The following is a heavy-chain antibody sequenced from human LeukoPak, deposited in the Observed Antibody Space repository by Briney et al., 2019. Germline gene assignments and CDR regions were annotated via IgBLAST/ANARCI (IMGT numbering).Heavy chain of an antibody. CDR1: GFTLSSYW. J-gene: IGHJ4*02. Sequence: GGSLRLSCAASGFTLSSYWMHWFRQVPGKGPVWVSVINKDGTSATYADSVRGRFTISRDNAKNTLYLQMNSLKTEDTAVYYCTRDGAYDFWSGYIDYWGQGTLLTVSS. D-gene: IGHD3-3*01. CDR2: INKDGTSA. CDR3: TRDGAYDFWSGYIDY. V-gene: IGHV3-74*01.